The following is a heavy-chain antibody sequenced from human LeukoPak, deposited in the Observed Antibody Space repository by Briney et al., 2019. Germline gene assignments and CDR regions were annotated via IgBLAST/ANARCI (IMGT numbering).Heavy chain of an antibody. D-gene: IGHD2/OR15-2a*01. CDR3: ARGEYRVLVH. CDR2: IYHSDTT. V-gene: IGHV4-30-4*08. J-gene: IGHJ4*02. Sequence: SQTLSLTCSVSGGPITSGDYYWSWIRQPPGKGMEWIGYIYHSDTTLYSPSLKSRVTISEDTSKNQFSLRLNSVTDADTAVYFCARGEYRVLVHWGQGALVTVPS. CDR1: GGPITSGDYY.